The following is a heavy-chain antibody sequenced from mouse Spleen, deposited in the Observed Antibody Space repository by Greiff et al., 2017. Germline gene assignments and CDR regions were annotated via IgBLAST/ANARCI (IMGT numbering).Heavy chain of an antibody. J-gene: IGHJ4*01. CDR3: ARPYDAPLGDY. D-gene: IGHD2-3*01. CDR2: IDPSDSYT. Sequence: QVQLQQPGAELVMPGASVKLSCKASGYTFTSYWMHWVKQRPGQGLEWIGEIDPSDSYTNYNQKFKGKATLTVDKSSSTAYMQLSSLTSEDSAVYYCARPYDAPLGDYWGQGTSVTGSS. CDR1: GYTFTSYW. V-gene: IGHV1-69*01.